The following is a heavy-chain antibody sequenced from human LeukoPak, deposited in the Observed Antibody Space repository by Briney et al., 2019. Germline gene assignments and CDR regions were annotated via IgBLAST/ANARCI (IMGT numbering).Heavy chain of an antibody. CDR2: IYHSGST. CDR1: GYSISSGYY. V-gene: IGHV4-38-2*02. CDR3: ARDYFGLRAWGWFAP. D-gene: IGHD3/OR15-3a*01. Sequence: SETLSLTCAVSGYSISSGYYWGWIRQPPGKGLEWIGSIYHSGSTYYNPSLKSRVTISVATSKNQFSLKLSSVTAADTGVYYCARDYFGLRAWGWFAPWGRGTLVTVSS. J-gene: IGHJ5*02.